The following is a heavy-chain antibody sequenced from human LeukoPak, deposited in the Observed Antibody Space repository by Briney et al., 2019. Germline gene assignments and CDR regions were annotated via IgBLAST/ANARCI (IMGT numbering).Heavy chain of an antibody. CDR1: GGSISSSSYY. CDR3: AREGIAAAGYFDY. CDR2: IYYSGST. J-gene: IGHJ4*02. D-gene: IGHD6-13*01. V-gene: IGHV4-39*07. Sequence: PSETLSLTCTVSGGSISSSSYYWGWIRQPPGKGLEWIGSIYYSGSTYYNPSPKSRVTISVDTSKNQFSLKLSSVTAADTAVYYCAREGIAAAGYFDYWGQGTLVTVSS.